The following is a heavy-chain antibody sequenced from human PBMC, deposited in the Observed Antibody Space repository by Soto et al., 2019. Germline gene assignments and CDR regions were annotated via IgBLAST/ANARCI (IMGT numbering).Heavy chain of an antibody. Sequence: QVNLVQSGAEVRKPGASVQLSCETSGYTFTANAMHWVRRAPGQRFEWMGWIFPDSGITVYSQKFQGRVTITRDTYASTAYMALSSLTSEDTAVYYCARGYEGTFDVWGQGTMVTVSS. CDR2: IFPDSGIT. CDR3: ARGYEGTFDV. CDR1: GYTFTANA. J-gene: IGHJ3*01. V-gene: IGHV1-3*01. D-gene: IGHD5-12*01.